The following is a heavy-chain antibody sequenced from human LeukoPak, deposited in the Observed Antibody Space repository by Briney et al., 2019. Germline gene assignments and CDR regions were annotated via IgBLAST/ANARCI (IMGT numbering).Heavy chain of an antibody. CDR3: AKSVYGSGNY. J-gene: IGHJ4*02. CDR2: ISGGTT. D-gene: IGHD3-10*01. Sequence: GGSLRLSCAASGFTISSYGMSWVRQAPGKGLEWVSSISGGTTYYADSVKCRFTISRDNSKSIVSLQMNSLRAEDTAVYYCAKSVYGSGNYWGQGTLVTVSS. V-gene: IGHV3-23*01. CDR1: GFTISSYG.